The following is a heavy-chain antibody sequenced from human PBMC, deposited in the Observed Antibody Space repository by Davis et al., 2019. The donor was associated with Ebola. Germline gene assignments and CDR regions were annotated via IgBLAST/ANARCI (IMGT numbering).Heavy chain of an antibody. V-gene: IGHV3-23*01. J-gene: IGHJ4*02. D-gene: IGHD4/OR15-4a*01. CDR1: GFTFSSYA. CDR2: ISVGGGST. CDR3: AKAGHCANYCSFDS. Sequence: GESLKISCAASGFTFSSYAMSWVRQAPGKGLEWVSAISVGGGSTQYADSVKGRFTISRDNSKNTLYLQMNSLRAEDTAVYYCAKAGHCANYCSFDSWGQGTLVTVSS.